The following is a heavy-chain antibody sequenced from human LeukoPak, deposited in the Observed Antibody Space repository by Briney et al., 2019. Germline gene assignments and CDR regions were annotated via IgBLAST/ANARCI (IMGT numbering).Heavy chain of an antibody. CDR1: GGSISSYY. D-gene: IGHD6-25*01. CDR2: IYYSGST. V-gene: IGHV4-59*08. Sequence: PSETLSLTCTVSGGSISSYYWSWIRQPPGKGLEWIGYIYYSGSTSYNPSLKSRDTISVDTSKNQFSLKLSSVTAADTAVYYCARQGGGFWYFDLWGRGTLVTVSS. CDR3: ARQGGGFWYFDL. J-gene: IGHJ2*01.